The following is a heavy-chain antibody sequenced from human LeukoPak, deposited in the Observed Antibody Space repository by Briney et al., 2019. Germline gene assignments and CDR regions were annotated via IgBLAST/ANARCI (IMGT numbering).Heavy chain of an antibody. CDR2: IYYSGST. CDR1: GGSISSSSYY. J-gene: IGHJ3*02. CDR3: VRGGITMIVVVSLDI. V-gene: IGHV4-39*07. Sequence: SETLSPTCTVSGGSISSSSYYWGWIRQPPGKGLEWIGSIYYSGSTYYNPSLKSRVTISVDTSKNQLSLKLSSVTAADTAVYYCVRGGITMIVVVSLDIWGQGTMVTVSS. D-gene: IGHD3-22*01.